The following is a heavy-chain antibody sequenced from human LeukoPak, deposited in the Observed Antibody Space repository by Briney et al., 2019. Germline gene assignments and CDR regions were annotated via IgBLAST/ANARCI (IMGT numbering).Heavy chain of an antibody. CDR3: AKDVNFDYPTREDY. V-gene: IGHV1-69*04. CDR1: GGTFSSYA. CDR2: IIPILGIA. Sequence: SVKVSCKASGGTFSSYAISWVRQAPGQGLEWMGRIIPILGIANYAQKFQGRVTITADKSTSTAYMELSSLRAEDTAVYYCAKDVNFDYPTREDYWGQGTLVTVSS. D-gene: IGHD3-9*01. J-gene: IGHJ4*02.